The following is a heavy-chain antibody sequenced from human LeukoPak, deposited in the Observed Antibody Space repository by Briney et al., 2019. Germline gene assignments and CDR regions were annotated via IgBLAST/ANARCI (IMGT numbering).Heavy chain of an antibody. V-gene: IGHV3-23*01. Sequence: GGTLRLSCAASGFTFSSYGMSWVRQAPGKGLEWVSAISGSGGSTYYADSVKGRFTISRDNSKNTLYLQMNSLRAEDTAVYYCAKGGYYDSSGYYYFDYWGQGTLVTVSS. D-gene: IGHD3-22*01. CDR1: GFTFSSYG. CDR3: AKGGYYDSSGYYYFDY. J-gene: IGHJ4*02. CDR2: ISGSGGST.